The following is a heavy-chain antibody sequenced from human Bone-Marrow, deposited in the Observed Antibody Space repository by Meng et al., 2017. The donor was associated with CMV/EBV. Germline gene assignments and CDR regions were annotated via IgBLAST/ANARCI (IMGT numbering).Heavy chain of an antibody. D-gene: IGHD3-16*02. J-gene: IGHJ4*02. CDR2: ISGSGGST. CDR3: ARGGGSFRSETDS. CDR1: GFTFSSYA. Sequence: ESLKISCAASGFTFSSYAMSWVRQAPGKGLEWVSAISGSGGSTYYADSMKGRFTISRDNSKSTLYLQMNSLRVVDTAVYFCARGGGSFRSETDSWGQGTLVTVSS. V-gene: IGHV3-23*01.